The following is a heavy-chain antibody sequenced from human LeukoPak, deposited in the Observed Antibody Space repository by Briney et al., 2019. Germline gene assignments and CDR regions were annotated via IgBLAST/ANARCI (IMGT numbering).Heavy chain of an antibody. J-gene: IGHJ4*02. CDR1: GFPFSAYW. Sequence: GGSLRLSCAASGFPFSAYWMTWVRQAPGTGLEWVANINPAGTETYYVDPVKGRFTISRDNAKNLLYLQMNSLRAEDTAVYYCARFGYVAAVDLWGQGTLVTVSS. CDR2: INPAGTET. CDR3: ARFGYVAAVDL. D-gene: IGHD2-15*01. V-gene: IGHV3-7*01.